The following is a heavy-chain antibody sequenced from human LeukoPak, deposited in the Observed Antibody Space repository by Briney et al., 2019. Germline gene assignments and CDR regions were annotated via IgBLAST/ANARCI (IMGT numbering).Heavy chain of an antibody. CDR2: ISYDGTNK. CDR3: AKEPEYSSNSYFDF. D-gene: IGHD6-6*01. Sequence: GGSLRLSCAASGFTFSTYGMHWVRQAPGKGLEWVAVISYDGTNKYYADSVKGRFTISRDNSKNTLYLQMNSLRAEDTAVYYCAKEPEYSSNSYFDFWGQGTLVTVSS. J-gene: IGHJ4*02. CDR1: GFTFSTYG. V-gene: IGHV3-30*18.